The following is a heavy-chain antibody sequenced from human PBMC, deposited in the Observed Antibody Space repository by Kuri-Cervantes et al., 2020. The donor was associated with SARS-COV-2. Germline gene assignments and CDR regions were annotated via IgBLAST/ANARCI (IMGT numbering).Heavy chain of an antibody. V-gene: IGHV3-30-3*01. Sequence: GESLKISCSASGFNFSSYAMHWVPQAPGKGLEWVAVISYDGSNKYYADSVKGRFTISRDNSKNTLYLQMDSLRAEDTAVYYCARGAVAGTLYYYYYGMDVWGQGTTVTVSS. CDR2: ISYDGSNK. D-gene: IGHD6-19*01. J-gene: IGHJ6*02. CDR3: ARGAVAGTLYYYYYGMDV. CDR1: GFNFSSYA.